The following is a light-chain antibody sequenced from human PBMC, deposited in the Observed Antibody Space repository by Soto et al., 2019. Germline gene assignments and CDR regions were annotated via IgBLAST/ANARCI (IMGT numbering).Light chain of an antibody. CDR1: SSNIGSES. J-gene: IGLJ1*01. CDR2: SYN. V-gene: IGLV1-44*01. Sequence: QSVLTQPPSASGTPGQRVTISCSGSSSNIGSESVNWHQQLPGTAPKLLIYSYNQRPSGVPDRFSGSKSGTSASLAISGLQSEDEADYICAAWDDSLNGYVFGLGTKVTVL. CDR3: AAWDDSLNGYV.